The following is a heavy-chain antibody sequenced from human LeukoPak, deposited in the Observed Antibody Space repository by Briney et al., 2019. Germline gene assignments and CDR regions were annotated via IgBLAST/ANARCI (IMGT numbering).Heavy chain of an antibody. Sequence: SETLSLTCTVSGVSVSSGSYYWSWIRQPPGMGVESFGYIYYSGSTNYSPSLKSRVTISVDTSKNQFSLKLSSVTAADTAVYYCAGSLGGATIDYWGQGTLVTVSS. CDR2: IYYSGST. CDR3: AGSLGGATIDY. CDR1: GVSVSSGSYY. D-gene: IGHD1-26*01. J-gene: IGHJ4*02. V-gene: IGHV4-61*01.